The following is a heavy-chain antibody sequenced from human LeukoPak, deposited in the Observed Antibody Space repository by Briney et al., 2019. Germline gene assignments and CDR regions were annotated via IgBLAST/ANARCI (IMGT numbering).Heavy chain of an antibody. CDR3: ARGHLWVVNSYYYYMDV. D-gene: IGHD4-23*01. V-gene: IGHV4-39*07. J-gene: IGHJ6*03. CDR1: SGSISTRNYY. Sequence: SETLSLTCTVSSGSISTRNYYWSWIRQPPGKGLEWIGEISHSGSTNYNPSLKSRVTISVDTSKNQFSLKLSSVTAADTAVYYCARGHLWVVNSYYYYMDVWGKGTTVTVSS. CDR2: ISHSGST.